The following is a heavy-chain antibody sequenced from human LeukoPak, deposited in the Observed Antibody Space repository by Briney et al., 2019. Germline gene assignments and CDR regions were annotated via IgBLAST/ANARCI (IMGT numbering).Heavy chain of an antibody. CDR1: GFTFSSYA. V-gene: IGHV3-30-3*01. D-gene: IGHD4-17*01. J-gene: IGHJ6*02. CDR2: ISYDGSNK. CDR3: AREDGDYYYGMDV. Sequence: AGGSLRLSCAASGFTFSSYAMHWVRQAPGKGLEWVAVISYDGSNKYYADSVKGRFTISRDNSKNTLYLQMNSLRAEDTAVYYCAREDGDYYYGMDVWGQGTTVTVSS.